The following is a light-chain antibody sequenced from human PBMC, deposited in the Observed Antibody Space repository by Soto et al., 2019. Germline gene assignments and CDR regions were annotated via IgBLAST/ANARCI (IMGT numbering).Light chain of an antibody. CDR1: QSVSSN. V-gene: IGKV3-20*01. CDR2: GAS. CDR3: QQYGSSRT. J-gene: IGKJ1*01. Sequence: EIVMTQSPTILSVSPGERATLSCRASQSVSSNLAWYQQKPGQAPRLLIYGASTRATGIPDRLSGSGSGTDFTLTISRLEPEDFAVYYCQQYGSSRTFGQGTKVDIK.